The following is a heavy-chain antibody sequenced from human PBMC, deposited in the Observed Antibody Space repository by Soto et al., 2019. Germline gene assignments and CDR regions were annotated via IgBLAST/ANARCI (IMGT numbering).Heavy chain of an antibody. CDR2: IYYSGST. J-gene: IGHJ4*02. V-gene: IGHV4-30-4*01. CDR3: ARVPCGSCCPPRAYFDY. Sequence: SETLSLTCTVSGGSISSGDYYWSWIRQPPGKGLEWIGYIYYSGSTYYNPSLKSRVTISVDTSKNQFSLKLGSVTAADTAVYYCARVPCGSCCPPRAYFDYWGQGTLVTVSS. D-gene: IGHD2-15*01. CDR1: GGSISSGDYY.